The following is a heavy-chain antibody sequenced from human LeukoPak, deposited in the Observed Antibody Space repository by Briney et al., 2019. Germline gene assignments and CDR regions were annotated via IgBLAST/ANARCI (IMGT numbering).Heavy chain of an antibody. CDR2: ISGSGGST. CDR3: AKDWITFGGAIDY. D-gene: IGHD3-16*01. V-gene: IGHV3-23*01. J-gene: IGHJ4*02. Sequence: GGPLRLSSAASGFTFSSYAMSWVRQAPGKGLEWVSAISGSGGSTYYADSVKGRFTISRDNSKNTLYLQMNSLRAEDTAVYYCAKDWITFGGAIDYWGQGTLVTVSS. CDR1: GFTFSSYA.